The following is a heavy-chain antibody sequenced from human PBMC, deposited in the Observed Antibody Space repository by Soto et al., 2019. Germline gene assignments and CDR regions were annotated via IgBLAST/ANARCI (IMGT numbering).Heavy chain of an antibody. CDR3: ARDAIAASGGLCED. CDR2: ISSSGSTR. CDR1: GLTFSSYE. J-gene: IGHJ1*01. Sequence: GGSLRLSCAASGLTFSSYEMNWVRQAPGQGLEWVSYISSSGSTRYYADSVKGRFTISRDNAKNSLYLQMNSLRAEDTAVYYCARDAIAASGGLCEDWGQGTLVTVSA. D-gene: IGHD6-13*01. V-gene: IGHV3-48*03.